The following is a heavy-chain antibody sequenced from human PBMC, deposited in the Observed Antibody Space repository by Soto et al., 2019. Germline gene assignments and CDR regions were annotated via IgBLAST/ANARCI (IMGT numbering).Heavy chain of an antibody. CDR3: ARHYSSGWYRFPNRGGNYFDY. Sequence: PSETLSLTCTVSGGSISSYYWSWIRQPPGKGLEWIGYIYYSGSTNYNPSLKSRVTISVDTSKNQFSLKLSSVTAADTAVYYCARHYSSGWYRFPNRGGNYFDYWGQGTLVTVSS. V-gene: IGHV4-59*01. CDR1: GGSISSYY. CDR2: IYYSGST. D-gene: IGHD6-19*01. J-gene: IGHJ4*02.